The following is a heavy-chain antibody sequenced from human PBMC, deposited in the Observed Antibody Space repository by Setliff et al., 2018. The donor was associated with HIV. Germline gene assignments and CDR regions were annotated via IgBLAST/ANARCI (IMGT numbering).Heavy chain of an antibody. CDR3: ARHGWSGSYYYPFEY. Sequence: KPSETLSLTCAVSGYSISSGYYWGWIRQPPGKGLEWIGSIYHSGSTYYNPSLKSRVTISVDTSKNQLSLKLSSVTAADTAVYYCARHGWSGSYYYPFEYWGQGTLVTVSS. D-gene: IGHD1-26*01. V-gene: IGHV4-38-2*01. CDR1: GYSISSGYY. J-gene: IGHJ4*02. CDR2: IYHSGST.